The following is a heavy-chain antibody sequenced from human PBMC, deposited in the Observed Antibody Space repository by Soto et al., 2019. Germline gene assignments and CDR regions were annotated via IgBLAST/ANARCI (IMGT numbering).Heavy chain of an antibody. CDR1: GASFTDGSLF. V-gene: IGHV4-39*01. Sequence: SETLSLTCTVSGASFTDGSLFWGWIRHSPGNGVEWIASTYIVGMNYYNPSLRSRITISLNTSKTQFSLRLNSVTASDTPALYCAAAPETFSPDGYSVNWLDLW. CDR2: TYIVGMN. J-gene: IGHJ5*02. CDR3: AAAPETFSPDGYSVNWLDL. D-gene: IGHD3-22*01.